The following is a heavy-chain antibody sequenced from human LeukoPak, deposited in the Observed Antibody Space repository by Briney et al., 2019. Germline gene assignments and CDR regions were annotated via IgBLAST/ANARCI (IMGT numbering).Heavy chain of an antibody. CDR1: GYTFTGYY. Sequence: ASVKVSCKTSGYTFTGYYLHWVRQAPGQGLEWMGWISAYNGNTNYAQKLQGRVTVTTDTSTSTAYMELRSLRSDDTAVYYCAREVRWESYYYYYMDVWGKGTTVTVPS. J-gene: IGHJ6*03. D-gene: IGHD1-26*01. V-gene: IGHV1-18*04. CDR2: ISAYNGNT. CDR3: AREVRWESYYYYYMDV.